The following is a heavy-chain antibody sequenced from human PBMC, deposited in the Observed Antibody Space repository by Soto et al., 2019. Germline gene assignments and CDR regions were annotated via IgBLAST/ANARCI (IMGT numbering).Heavy chain of an antibody. V-gene: IGHV1-18*01. Sequence: ASVKVSCKASGYTFTSYGISWVRQAPGQGLEWMGWISAYNGNTNYAQKLQGRVTMTTDTSTSTAYMELRSLRSDDTAVYYCARDSGRIYSSSWYRTAYWGQGTLVTVSS. CDR1: GYTFTSYG. J-gene: IGHJ4*02. D-gene: IGHD6-13*01. CDR3: ARDSGRIYSSSWYRTAY. CDR2: ISAYNGNT.